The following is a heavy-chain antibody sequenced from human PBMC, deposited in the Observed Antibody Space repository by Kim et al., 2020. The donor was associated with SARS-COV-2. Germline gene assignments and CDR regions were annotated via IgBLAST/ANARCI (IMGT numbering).Heavy chain of an antibody. Sequence: GGSRRLSCAASGFTFSSVSRNWVRQAPGKWLEWVGPITSRGSSRYYGYSVTVRCTISRSKSNSTLYLQLNSLRVEDKAVTDCARACLVGGGCDV. CDR3: ARACLVGGGCDV. CDR2: ITSRGSSR. CDR1: GFTFSSVS. V-gene: IGHV3-23*05. D-gene: IGHD3-9*01. J-gene: IGHJ3*01.